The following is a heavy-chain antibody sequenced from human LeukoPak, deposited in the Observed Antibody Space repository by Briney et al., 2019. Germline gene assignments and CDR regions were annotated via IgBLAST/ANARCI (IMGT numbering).Heavy chain of an antibody. CDR3: TGPKGGFDY. CDR2: ISSSSSTI. D-gene: IGHD3-16*01. Sequence: GGSLRLSCAASGFTFSSYWMNWVRQAPGKGLEWVSYISSSSSTIYYADSVKGRFTISRDNAKNSLYLQMNSLRAEDTAVYYCTGPKGGFDYWGQGTLVTVSS. V-gene: IGHV3-48*01. J-gene: IGHJ4*02. CDR1: GFTFSSYW.